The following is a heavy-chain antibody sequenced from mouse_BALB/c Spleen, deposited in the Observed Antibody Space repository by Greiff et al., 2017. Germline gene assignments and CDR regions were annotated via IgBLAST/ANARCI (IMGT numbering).Heavy chain of an antibody. V-gene: IGHV5-9-4*01. J-gene: IGHJ2*01. CDR3: ARGEYYGRHYFDY. CDR2: ISSGGSYT. CDR1: GFPFSSYA. Sequence: EVQRVESGGGLVKPGGSLKLSCAASGFPFSSYAMSWVRQSPEKRLEWVAEISSGGSYTYYPDTVPGRFTISRDNAKNTLYLEMSSLRSEDTAMYYCARGEYYGRHYFDYWGQGTTLTVAS. D-gene: IGHD1-2*01.